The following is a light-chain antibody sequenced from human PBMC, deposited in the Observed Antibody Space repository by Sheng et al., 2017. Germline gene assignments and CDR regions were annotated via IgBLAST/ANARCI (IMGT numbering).Light chain of an antibody. CDR1: SSDVGSYNY. CDR2: GVS. CDR3: SSYTGSATAV. J-gene: IGLJ1*01. V-gene: IGLV2-14*01. Sequence: QTASVSGSPGQSITISCTGTSSDVGSYNYVSWYQQHPGKAPKLIINGVSNRPSGVSNRFSGSKSGNTASLTISGLQTEDEASYYCSSYTGSATAVFGTGTKVTVL.